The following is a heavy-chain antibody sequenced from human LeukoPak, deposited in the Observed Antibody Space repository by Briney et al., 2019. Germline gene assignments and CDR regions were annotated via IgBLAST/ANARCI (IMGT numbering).Heavy chain of an antibody. D-gene: IGHD1-7*01. V-gene: IGHV3-23*01. Sequence: HPGGSLRLSCAASGFTFSSYAMSWVRQAPGKGLEWVSAISGSGGSTYYADSVKGRFTISRDNSKNTLYLQMNSLRAEDTAVYYCANRNYVHYGMDVWGQGTTVTVSS. CDR3: ANRNYVHYGMDV. CDR1: GFTFSSYA. J-gene: IGHJ6*02. CDR2: ISGSGGST.